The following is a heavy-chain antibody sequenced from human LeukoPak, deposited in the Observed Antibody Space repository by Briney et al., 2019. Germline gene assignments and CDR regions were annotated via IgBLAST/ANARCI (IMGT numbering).Heavy chain of an antibody. V-gene: IGHV4-61*01. J-gene: IGHJ4*02. CDR1: GGSVSSGSYY. D-gene: IGHD4/OR15-4a*01. CDR2: IHYSGIT. Sequence: PSETLSLTCTVSGGSVSSGSYYWSWIRQPPGRGLEWIGYIHYSGITSYDPSLKSRVTISVDTSKNQFSLDLNSVTTADTAVYYCARVYDYGKFDYWGPGTLITVSS. CDR3: ARVYDYGKFDY.